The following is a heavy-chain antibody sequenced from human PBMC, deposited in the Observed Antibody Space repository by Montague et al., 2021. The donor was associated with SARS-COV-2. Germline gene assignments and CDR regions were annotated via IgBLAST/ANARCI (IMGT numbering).Heavy chain of an antibody. CDR3: ARVTLGGRDGRTRQYDGLDS. D-gene: IGHD3-16*01. CDR2: VHDIESS. V-gene: IGHV4-59*01. Sequence: SETLSLTCTVPGGSISRYFWNWIRQTPGKGLEWMGYVHDIESSIYNPSLQSRITILLDTPKNQFSLRLNAVTAADTAVYYRARVTLGGRDGRTRQYDGLDSWGQGILVTVSS. J-gene: IGHJ4*02. CDR1: GGSISRYF.